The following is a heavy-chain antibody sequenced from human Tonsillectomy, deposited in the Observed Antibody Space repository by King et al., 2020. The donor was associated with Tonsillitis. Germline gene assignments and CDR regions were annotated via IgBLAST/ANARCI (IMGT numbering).Heavy chain of an antibody. D-gene: IGHD2-2*01. V-gene: IGHV4-61*02. CDR1: GGSISSGGYY. Sequence: QLQESGPGLVKPSQTLSLTCTVSGGSISSGGYYWSWIRQAAGKGLEWIGRIYTSGSTNYNPSLKSRVTMSVDTSKNQFSLKLSSVTAADTAVYYCARDVYLGFCSGTSCEYWFDPWGQGTLVTVSS. CDR2: IYTSGST. J-gene: IGHJ5*02. CDR3: ARDVYLGFCSGTSCEYWFDP.